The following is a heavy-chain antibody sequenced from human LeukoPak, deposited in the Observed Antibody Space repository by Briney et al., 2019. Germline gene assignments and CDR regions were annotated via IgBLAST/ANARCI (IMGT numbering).Heavy chain of an antibody. D-gene: IGHD2-15*01. CDR3: ARGYHGCSGGSCYEGY. V-gene: IGHV1-18*01. CDR1: VYTFTIYG. CDR2: ISAYNGNT. J-gene: IGHJ4*02. Sequence: ASVKVSCKASVYTFTIYGISWVRQAPGQGLEGMWCISAYNGNTNYAQKLQGRVTMTTGTSTSTAYMELRSLRSDDTAVYYCARGYHGCSGGSCYEGYWGQGTLVTASS.